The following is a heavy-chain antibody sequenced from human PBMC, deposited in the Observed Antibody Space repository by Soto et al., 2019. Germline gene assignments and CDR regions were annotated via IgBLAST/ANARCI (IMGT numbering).Heavy chain of an antibody. V-gene: IGHV3-30-3*01. Sequence: GGSLRLSCAASGFTFSSYAMHWVRQAPGKGLEWVAVISYDGSNKYYADSVKGRFTISRDNSKNTLYLQMNSLRAEDTAVYYCASPPRPYSSGLFDYRGQGTLVTV. D-gene: IGHD6-19*01. CDR1: GFTFSSYA. CDR2: ISYDGSNK. CDR3: ASPPRPYSSGLFDY. J-gene: IGHJ4*02.